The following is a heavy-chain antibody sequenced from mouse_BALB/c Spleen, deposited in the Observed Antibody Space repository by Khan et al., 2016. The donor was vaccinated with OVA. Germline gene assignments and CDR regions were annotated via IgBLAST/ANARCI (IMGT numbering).Heavy chain of an antibody. CDR2: IDPPNGNT. CDR1: GLNIKDTY. CDR3: ARMARK. J-gene: IGHJ2*01. Sequence: IQLVQSGAELVKSGATVKLSCTASGLNIKDTYMHWLQQWPEQGLEWLGRIDPPNGNTKYDPKFPGKATITAETTCNTADLKVSSLTSEDTDVYYCARMARKWGQGTTLTVSS. V-gene: IGHV14-3*02.